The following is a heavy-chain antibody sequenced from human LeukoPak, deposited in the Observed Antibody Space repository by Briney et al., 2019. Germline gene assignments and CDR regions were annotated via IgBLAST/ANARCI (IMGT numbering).Heavy chain of an antibody. Sequence: GGSLRLSCAISGFTFAKFAMSWVRQAPGKGLEWVSTISGSGIVTYYADSVKGRFTISRDNSKNTLYLQMNSLRAEDTAVYYCAKDTVVVLAASDTFDYWGQGTLVTVSS. CDR2: ISGSGIVT. V-gene: IGHV3-23*01. CDR1: GFTFAKFA. D-gene: IGHD2-15*01. CDR3: AKDTVVVLAASDTFDY. J-gene: IGHJ4*02.